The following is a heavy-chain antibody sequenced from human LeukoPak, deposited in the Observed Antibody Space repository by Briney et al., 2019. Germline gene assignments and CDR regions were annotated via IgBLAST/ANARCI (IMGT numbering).Heavy chain of an antibody. CDR3: TRDLEY. CDR2: LSSGGSVM. V-gene: IGHV3-48*01. Sequence: GGSLRLSCGASGYTFSDYTMNWVRQAPGKGPEGISYLSSGGSVMHYADSVKGRFTISRDNVENSLYLQMNSLRVEDTAVYYCTRDLEYWGQGVLVTVSS. CDR1: GYTFSDYT. J-gene: IGHJ4*02.